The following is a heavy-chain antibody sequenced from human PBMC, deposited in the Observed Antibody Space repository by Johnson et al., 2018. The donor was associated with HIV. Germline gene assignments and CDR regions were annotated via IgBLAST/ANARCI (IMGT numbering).Heavy chain of an antibody. CDR1: GFTFSDYY. J-gene: IGHJ3*02. D-gene: IGHD2-15*01. V-gene: IGHV3-30*03. CDR3: AREAYCSGGSCYDAFDI. CDR2: ISYDGSDK. Sequence: QVQLVESGGGLVQPGGSLRLSCAASGFTFSDYYMSWIRQAPAKGLEWVAVISYDGSDKDYADSVKGRFTISRDSSKNTLYLQMNSLRIEDTAVYYCAREAYCSGGSCYDAFDIWGQGTMVTVSS.